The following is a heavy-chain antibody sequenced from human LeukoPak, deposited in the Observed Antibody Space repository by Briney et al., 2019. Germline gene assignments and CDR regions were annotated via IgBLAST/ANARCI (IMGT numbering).Heavy chain of an antibody. CDR3: ARSGGSYQDYYYGMDV. CDR2: ISAYNGNT. CDR1: GYTFTSYG. Sequence: GASVKVSCKASGYTFTSYGISWVRQAPGQGLEWMGWISAYNGNTNYAQKLQGRVTMTTDTSTSTAYMELRSLRSDDTAVYYCARSGGSYQDYYYGMDVWGQGTTVTVSS. V-gene: IGHV1-18*01. J-gene: IGHJ6*02. D-gene: IGHD1-26*01.